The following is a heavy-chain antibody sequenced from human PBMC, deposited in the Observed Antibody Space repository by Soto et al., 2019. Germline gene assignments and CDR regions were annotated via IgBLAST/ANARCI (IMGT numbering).Heavy chain of an antibody. Sequence: QVQLVESGGGVVQPGRSLRLSCAASGFTFSSYGMHWVRQAPGKGLEWVAVISYDGSNKYYADSVEGRFTISRDNSKNTLYLQMNSLRAEDTAVYYCAKDRPHFDLWGRGTLVTVSS. CDR3: AKDRPHFDL. CDR1: GFTFSSYG. J-gene: IGHJ2*01. V-gene: IGHV3-30*18. CDR2: ISYDGSNK.